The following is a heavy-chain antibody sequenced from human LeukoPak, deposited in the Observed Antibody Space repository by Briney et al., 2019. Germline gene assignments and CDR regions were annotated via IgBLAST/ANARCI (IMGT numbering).Heavy chain of an antibody. J-gene: IGHJ4*02. CDR2: ISWNCGSI. D-gene: IGHD3-10*01. V-gene: IGHV3-9*01. Sequence: GRSLRLSCAASGFTFDDYAMHWVRQAPGKGLEWVSGISWNCGSIGYADSVKGRFTISRDNAKNSLYLQMNSLRAEDTALYYCAKSASPYYYGSGSYYKNWGQGTLVTVSS. CDR3: AKSASPYYYGSGSYYKN. CDR1: GFTFDDYA.